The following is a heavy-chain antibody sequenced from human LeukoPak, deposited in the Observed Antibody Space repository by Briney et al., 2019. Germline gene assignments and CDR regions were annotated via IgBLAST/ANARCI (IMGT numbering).Heavy chain of an antibody. D-gene: IGHD3-9*01. Sequence: PGGSLRLSCAASGFTFSSYWMNWVRQAPGKGLEWVSSISSSSSYIYYADSVKGRFTISRDNAKSSLYLQMNSLRAEDTAVYYCARDRYHDILTGYYRALDAFDIWGQGTMVTVSS. CDR2: ISSSSSYI. CDR1: GFTFSSYW. J-gene: IGHJ3*02. V-gene: IGHV3-21*01. CDR3: ARDRYHDILTGYYRALDAFDI.